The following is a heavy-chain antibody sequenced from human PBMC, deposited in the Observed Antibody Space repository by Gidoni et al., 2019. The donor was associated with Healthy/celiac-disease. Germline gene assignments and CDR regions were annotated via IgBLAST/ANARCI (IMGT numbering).Heavy chain of an antibody. CDR1: GGSFSGYY. CDR3: ARGFKVAAPFYYYYYYMDV. CDR2: INHSGST. V-gene: IGHV4-34*01. J-gene: IGHJ6*03. Sequence: QVQLQQWGAGLLKPSETLSLTCAVYGGSFSGYYWSWIRQPPGKGLEWIGEINHSGSTNYNPSLKSRVTISVDTSKNQFCLKLSSVTAADTAVYYCARGFKVAAPFYYYYYYMDVWGKGTTVTVSS. D-gene: IGHD2-15*01.